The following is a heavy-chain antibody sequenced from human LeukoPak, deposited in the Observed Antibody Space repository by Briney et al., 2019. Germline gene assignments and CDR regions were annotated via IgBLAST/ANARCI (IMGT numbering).Heavy chain of an antibody. V-gene: IGHV4-4*07. J-gene: IGHJ6*02. CDR3: ARAAAFYYDSSGYYTSPYYYGMDV. Sequence: PSETLSLTCTVSGGSISSYFWSWIRQPAGKGLEWIGRIYPSGNTNYSPSLKSRVTMSVDTSKNQFSLKLSSVTAADTAVYYCARAAAFYYDSSGYYTSPYYYGMDVWGQGTTVAVSS. D-gene: IGHD3-22*01. CDR1: GGSISSYF. CDR2: IYPSGNT.